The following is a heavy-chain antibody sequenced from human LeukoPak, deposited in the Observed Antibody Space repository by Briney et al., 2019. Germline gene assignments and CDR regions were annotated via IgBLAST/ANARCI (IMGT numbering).Heavy chain of an antibody. CDR2: IYYSGST. CDR1: GGSISSGGYY. D-gene: IGHD3-3*01. CDR3: ARDHYDFWSGYSSTGGMDV. V-gene: IGHV4-31*03. J-gene: IGHJ6*02. Sequence: SQTLSLTCTVSGGSISSGGYYWSWIRQHPGKGLEWIGYIYYSGSTYYNPSLKSRVTISVDTPKNQFSLKLSSVTAADTAVYYCARDHYDFWSGYSSTGGMDVWGQGTTVTVSS.